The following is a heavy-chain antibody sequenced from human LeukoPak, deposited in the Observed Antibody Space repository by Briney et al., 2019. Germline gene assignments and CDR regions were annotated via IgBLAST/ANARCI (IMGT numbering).Heavy chain of an antibody. J-gene: IGHJ4*02. CDR2: IKQDGSEK. V-gene: IGHV3-7*03. CDR3: AGGTGFIIKD. CDR1: GFTVSSNY. Sequence: GGSLRLSCAASGFTVSSNYMSWVRQAPGKGLEWVANIKQDGSEKNYVDSVKGRFTISRDNAKNSLYLQMNNLRVEDTAMYYCAGGTGFIIKDWGQGTLVTVSS. D-gene: IGHD3-9*01.